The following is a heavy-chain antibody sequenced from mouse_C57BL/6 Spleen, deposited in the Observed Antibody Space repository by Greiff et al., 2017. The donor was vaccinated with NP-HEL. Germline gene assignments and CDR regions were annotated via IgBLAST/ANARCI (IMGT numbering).Heavy chain of an antibody. CDR1: GYTFTSYW. J-gene: IGHJ4*01. CDR3: AGPPGAMDY. V-gene: IGHV1-59*01. CDR2: IDPSDSYT. Sequence: QVQLQQPGAELVRPGTSVKLSCKASGYTFTSYWMHWVKQRPGQGLEWIGVIDPSDSYTNYNQKFKGKATLTVDTSSSTAYMQLSSLTSEDSAVYYCAGPPGAMDYWGQGTSVTVSS.